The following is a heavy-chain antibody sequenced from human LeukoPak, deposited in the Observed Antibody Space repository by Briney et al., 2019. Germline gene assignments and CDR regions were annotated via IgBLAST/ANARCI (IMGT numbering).Heavy chain of an antibody. CDR1: GFTFSSYG. V-gene: IGHV3-23*01. CDR3: AKDSSWYYFDY. Sequence: GGSLRLSCAASGFTFSSYGMSWVRQAPGKGLEWVSAISGSGGSTYYADSVKGRSTISRDNSKNTLYLQMNSLRAEDTAVYYCAKDSSWYYFDYWGQGTLVTVSS. J-gene: IGHJ4*02. D-gene: IGHD6-13*01. CDR2: ISGSGGST.